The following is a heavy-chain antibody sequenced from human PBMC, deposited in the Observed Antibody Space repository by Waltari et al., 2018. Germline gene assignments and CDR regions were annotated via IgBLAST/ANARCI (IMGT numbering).Heavy chain of an antibody. D-gene: IGHD1-7*01. CDR2: RSYDGSNK. CDR1: GFTFSSYA. Sequence: QVQLVESGGGVVQPGRSLRLSCAASGFTFSSYAMHWVRQAPGKGLEWVAVRSYDGSNKYYADSVKGRFTISRDNSKNTLYLQMNSLRAEDTAVYYCARGSSSITGTTPYWGQGTLVTVSS. CDR3: ARGSSSITGTTPY. V-gene: IGHV3-30-3*01. J-gene: IGHJ4*02.